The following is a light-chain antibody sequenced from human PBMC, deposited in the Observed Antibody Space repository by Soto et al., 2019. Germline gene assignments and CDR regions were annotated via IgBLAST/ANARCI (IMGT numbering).Light chain of an antibody. J-gene: IGKJ1*01. V-gene: IGKV3-15*01. CDR3: QQYGTSPRT. Sequence: EIVMTQSPATLSVSPGERATLSCRASQNISSNLVWYQQKPGQAPRLLIYDASTRATGIPARFSGSGSGTDFTLTISRLEPEDFAVYFCQQYGTSPRTFGQGTKVDIK. CDR2: DAS. CDR1: QNISSN.